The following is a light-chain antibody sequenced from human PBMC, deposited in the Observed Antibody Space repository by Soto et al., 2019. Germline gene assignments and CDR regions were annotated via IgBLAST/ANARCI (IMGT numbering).Light chain of an antibody. CDR3: QQLNSYPLT. J-gene: IGKJ4*01. V-gene: IGKV1-5*01. CDR2: AAS. Sequence: SQMTESPSALSASVKHRGTMTCQASQTISSWLAWYQQKPGKAPKLLIYAASTLQSGVPSRFSGSGSGTDFTLTISSLQPEDFTTYYCQQLNSYPLTFGGGTKVDIK. CDR1: QTISSW.